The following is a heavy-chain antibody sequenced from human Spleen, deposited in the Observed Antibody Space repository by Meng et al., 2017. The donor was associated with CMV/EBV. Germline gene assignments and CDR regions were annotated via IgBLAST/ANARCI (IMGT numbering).Heavy chain of an antibody. J-gene: IGHJ4*02. D-gene: IGHD3-3*01. CDR1: GFTFSSYS. CDR2: ISSSSSYI. V-gene: IGHV3-21*01. Sequence: GESLKISCAASGFTFSSYSMNWVRQAPGKGLEWVSSISSSSSYIYYADSVKGRFTISRDNAKNSLYLQMNSLRAEDTAVYYCARDRNVGFWSGSRSTYYVDYWGQGTLVTVSS. CDR3: ARDRNVGFWSGSRSTYYVDY.